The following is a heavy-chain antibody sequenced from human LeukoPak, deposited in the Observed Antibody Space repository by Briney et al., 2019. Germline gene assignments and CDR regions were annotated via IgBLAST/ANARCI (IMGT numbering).Heavy chain of an antibody. D-gene: IGHD3-3*01. Sequence: SETLSLTCAVYGGSFSGYYWSWIRQPPGKGLEWIGEINHSGSTYYNPSLKSRVTISVDTSKNQFSLKLSSVTAADTAVYYCASPYYDDAFDIWGQGTMVTVSS. V-gene: IGHV4-34*01. J-gene: IGHJ3*02. CDR3: ASPYYDDAFDI. CDR2: INHSGST. CDR1: GGSFSGYY.